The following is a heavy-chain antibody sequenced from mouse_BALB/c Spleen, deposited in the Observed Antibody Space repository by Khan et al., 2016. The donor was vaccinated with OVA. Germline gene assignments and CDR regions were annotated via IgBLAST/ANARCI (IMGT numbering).Heavy chain of an antibody. CDR3: SRRGLRWDFDY. CDR1: GYTFINYW. Sequence: QVRLQQSGAELAKPGASVKLSCKASGYTFINYWILWVKQRPGQGLEWIGYINPSTGYTEYNQNFKDKATLTADKSSSTDYMQLSRLTSEDSAVYYCSRRGLRWDFDYWGQGTTLTVSS. D-gene: IGHD1-1*01. J-gene: IGHJ2*01. CDR2: INPSTGYT. V-gene: IGHV1-7*01.